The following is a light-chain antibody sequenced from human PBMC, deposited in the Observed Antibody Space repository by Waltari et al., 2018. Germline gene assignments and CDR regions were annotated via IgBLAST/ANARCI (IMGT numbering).Light chain of an antibody. V-gene: IGKV1-5*01. CDR2: DAS. CDR3: QQYESYAYT. J-gene: IGKJ2*01. CDR1: QSISTW. Sequence: DIQMTQSPSPLSASVGDRVTITCRASQSISTWLAWYQQKAGKAPKLLIYDASTLESGVPSRFSGGGSETEFTLTISSLHPDDFATYYCQQYESYAYTFGQGTKLEMK.